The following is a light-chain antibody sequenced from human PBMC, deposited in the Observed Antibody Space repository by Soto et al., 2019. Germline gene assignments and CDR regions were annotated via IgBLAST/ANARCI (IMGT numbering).Light chain of an antibody. CDR3: QTWGTGPLV. CDR2: LNSDGSH. V-gene: IGLV4-69*01. CDR1: SGHSTYA. J-gene: IGLJ2*01. Sequence: QPVLTQSPSASASLGASVKLTCTLSSGHSTYAIAWHQQQPEKGPRYLMKLNSDGSHSKGDGIPDRFSGSSSGAERYRTISSLQSEDEADYYCQTWGTGPLVFGGGTQLTVL.